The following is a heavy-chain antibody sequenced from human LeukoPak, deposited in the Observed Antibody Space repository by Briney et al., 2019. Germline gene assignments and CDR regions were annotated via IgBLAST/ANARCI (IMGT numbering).Heavy chain of an antibody. Sequence: SETLSLTCTVSGGSISSSSYYWGWIRQPPGKGLEWIGSIYYSGSTYYNPSLKSRVTISVDTSKNQFSLKLTSVTAADTAVYYCAREVLAAVPFFDFWGQGILVTVSS. J-gene: IGHJ4*02. D-gene: IGHD6-13*01. CDR1: GGSISSSSYY. CDR2: IYYSGST. CDR3: AREVLAAVPFFDF. V-gene: IGHV4-39*07.